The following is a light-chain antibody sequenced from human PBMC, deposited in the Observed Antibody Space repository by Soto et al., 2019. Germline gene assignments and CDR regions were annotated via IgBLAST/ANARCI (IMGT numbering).Light chain of an antibody. J-gene: IGKJ1*01. CDR3: QQSYSTPRT. Sequence: DIQMTQSPSTLSASVGDRVTITCRASQSISSCFAWYQQKPGKAPKLLIYDASSLESGVPSRFSGSGSGTDFSLTISSLQPEDFATYYCQQSYSTPRTFGQGTKVDIK. CDR2: DAS. CDR1: QSISSC. V-gene: IGKV1-39*01.